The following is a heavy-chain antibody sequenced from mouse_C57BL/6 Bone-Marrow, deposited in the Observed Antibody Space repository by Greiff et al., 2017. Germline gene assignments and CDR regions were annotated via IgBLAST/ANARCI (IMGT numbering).Heavy chain of an antibody. V-gene: IGHV1-82*01. CDR1: GYAFSSSW. CDR3: ARSKDSYYFDY. J-gene: IGHJ2*01. Sequence: VQLVESGPELVKPGASVKISCKASGYAFSSSWMNWVKQRPGKGLEWIGRIYPGDGDTNYNGKFKGKATLTADKSSSTAYMQLSSLTSEDSAVYFCARSKDSYYFDYWGRGTTRTVSS. CDR2: IYPGDGDT.